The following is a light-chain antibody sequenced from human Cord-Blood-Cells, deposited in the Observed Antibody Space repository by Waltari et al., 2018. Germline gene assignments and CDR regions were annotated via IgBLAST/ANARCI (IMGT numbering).Light chain of an antibody. Sequence: EIVLTQSPATLSVSPGERAHLSCRASQSVSSNLAWYQQKPGQAPRLLIYGASTRATGIPARFSGSGSGTEFTLTISSLQSEDFAVYYCQQYNNWPITFGQGTRLEIK. CDR3: QQYNNWPIT. J-gene: IGKJ5*01. CDR1: QSVSSN. CDR2: GAS. V-gene: IGKV3-15*01.